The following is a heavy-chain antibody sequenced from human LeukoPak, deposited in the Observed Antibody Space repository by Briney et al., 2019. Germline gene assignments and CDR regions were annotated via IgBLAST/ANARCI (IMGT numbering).Heavy chain of an antibody. CDR1: GGSISSYY. CDR2: IYYSGST. CDR3: AKGPQLGSGYHPDS. D-gene: IGHD3-22*01. Sequence: KPSETLSLTCTVSGGSISSYYWSWIRQPPGKGLEWIGYIYYSGSTNYNPSLKSRVTISVDTSKNQFSLKLSSVTAADTAVYYCAKGPQLGSGYHPDSWGQGTLVTVSS. V-gene: IGHV4-59*01. J-gene: IGHJ4*02.